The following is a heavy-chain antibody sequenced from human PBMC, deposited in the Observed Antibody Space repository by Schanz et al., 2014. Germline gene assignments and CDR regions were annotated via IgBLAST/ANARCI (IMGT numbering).Heavy chain of an antibody. CDR2: MNESHSTI. D-gene: IGHD3-10*01. CDR1: GFTFSTHA. Sequence: EVQLLESGGGLVQPGGSLRLSCAASGFTFSTHAMSWVRQARGKGLEWVSAMNESHSTIYYADSVRGRFTISRDNAENTLYLQMNSLRPEDTAVYYCAKYRGYYRVSGSYRELEYWGQGTLVTVSS. V-gene: IGHV3-23*01. J-gene: IGHJ4*02. CDR3: AKYRGYYRVSGSYRELEY.